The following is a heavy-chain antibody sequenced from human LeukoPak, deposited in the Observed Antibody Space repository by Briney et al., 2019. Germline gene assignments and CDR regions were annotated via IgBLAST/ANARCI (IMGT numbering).Heavy chain of an antibody. Sequence: KSSETLSLTCTFSGGSISSSSYYWGWIRHPPGKGLKGIGSIYYSGSTYYNPSLKSRVTISVDTSKNQFSLKLSSVTAADTAVYYCARADSSGYLRTYFDYWGQGTLVTVSS. V-gene: IGHV4-39*07. J-gene: IGHJ4*02. CDR2: IYYSGST. CDR3: ARADSSGYLRTYFDY. D-gene: IGHD3-22*01. CDR1: GGSISSSSYY.